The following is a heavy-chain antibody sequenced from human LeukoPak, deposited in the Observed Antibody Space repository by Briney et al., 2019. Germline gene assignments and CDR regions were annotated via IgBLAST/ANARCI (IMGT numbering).Heavy chain of an antibody. CDR3: ARGAWRGYDFWRGQIDY. CDR1: GFTFSSYS. V-gene: IGHV3-48*01. Sequence: GGSLRLACAASGFTFSSYSMNWVRQAPGKGLEWVSYISSSSSTIYYADSVKGRFTISRDNAKNSLYLQMNSLRAEDTAVYYCARGAWRGYDFWRGQIDYWGQGTLVIVSS. D-gene: IGHD3-3*01. CDR2: ISSSSSTI. J-gene: IGHJ4*02.